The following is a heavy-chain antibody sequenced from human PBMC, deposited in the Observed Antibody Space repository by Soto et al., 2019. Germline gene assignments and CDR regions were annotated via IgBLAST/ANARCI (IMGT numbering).Heavy chain of an antibody. CDR2: IYYSGST. Sequence: PSETLSLTCTVSGGSISSYYWSWIRQPPGKGLEWIGCIYYSGSTYYNPSLKSRVTISVDTSKSQFSLKLSSVTAADTAVYYCARYSSSWYYYYGMDVWGQGTTVTVSS. CDR3: ARYSSSWYYYYGMDV. J-gene: IGHJ6*02. D-gene: IGHD6-13*01. CDR1: GGSISSYY. V-gene: IGHV4-59*06.